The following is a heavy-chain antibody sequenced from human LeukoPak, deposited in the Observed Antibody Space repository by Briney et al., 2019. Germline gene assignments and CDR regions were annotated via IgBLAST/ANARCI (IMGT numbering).Heavy chain of an antibody. CDR2: INHSGST. D-gene: IGHD6-19*01. Sequence: SETLSLTCAVYGGSFSGYYWSWIRQPPGKGLEWIGEINHSGSTNYNPSLKSRVTISVDTSKNQFFLKLSSVTAADTAVYYCARGPMKQWLNDYWGQGTLVTVSS. J-gene: IGHJ4*02. CDR1: GGSFSGYY. V-gene: IGHV4-34*01. CDR3: ARGPMKQWLNDY.